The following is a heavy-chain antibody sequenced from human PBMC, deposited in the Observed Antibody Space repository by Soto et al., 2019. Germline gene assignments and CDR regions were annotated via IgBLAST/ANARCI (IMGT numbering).Heavy chain of an antibody. V-gene: IGHV3-23*01. D-gene: IGHD5-12*01. J-gene: IGHJ4*02. Sequence: EVQFLESGGGLVQPGGSLRLSCAAFGFTFSTYDMSWVRQAPGKGLEWVSVISGNDGSTYYADSVKGRFTIARDNSKNILYLQMNSLRAEDAAFYCCVKGGWLDDWGQGTLVTVAS. CDR2: ISGNDGST. CDR1: GFTFSTYD. CDR3: VKGGWLDD.